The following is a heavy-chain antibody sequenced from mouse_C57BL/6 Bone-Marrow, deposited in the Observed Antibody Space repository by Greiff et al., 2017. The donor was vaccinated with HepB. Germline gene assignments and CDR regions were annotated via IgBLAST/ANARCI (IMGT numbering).Heavy chain of an antibody. CDR3: ARGIYRTFDY. Sequence: VQLQESGAELARPGASVKLSCKASGYTFTSYGISWVKQRTGQGLEWIGEIYPRSGNTYYNEKFKGKATLTADKSSSTAYMELRSLTSEDSAVYFCARGIYRTFDYWGQGTTLTVSS. D-gene: IGHD2-14*01. CDR1: GYTFTSYG. V-gene: IGHV1-81*01. J-gene: IGHJ2*01. CDR2: IYPRSGNT.